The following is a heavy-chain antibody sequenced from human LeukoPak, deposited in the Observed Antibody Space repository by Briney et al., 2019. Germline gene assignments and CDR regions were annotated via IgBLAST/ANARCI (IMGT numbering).Heavy chain of an antibody. D-gene: IGHD6-19*01. V-gene: IGHV3-21*01. CDR3: ARRMRGADLDY. CDR1: GFTFSSYS. Sequence: GGSLSLSCAVSGFTFSSYSMNWVRQAPGKGLEWVSSISSSSSYIYYADSVKGRFTISRDNAKNSLYLQMNSLRAEDTAVYYCARRMRGADLDYWGQGTLVTVSS. J-gene: IGHJ4*02. CDR2: ISSSSSYI.